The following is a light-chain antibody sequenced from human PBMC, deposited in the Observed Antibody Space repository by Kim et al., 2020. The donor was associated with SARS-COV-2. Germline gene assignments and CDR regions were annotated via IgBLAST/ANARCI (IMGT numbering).Light chain of an antibody. CDR2: DVS. CDR1: ISDVGGYNY. CDR3: SSYTSSYTVV. V-gene: IGLV2-14*03. Sequence: QSALTQPASVSGSPGQSITISCTGTISDVGGYNYVSWYQQHPGKAPKLMIYDVSSRPSGVSNRFSGSKSVNTASLTISGLQAEDEADYYCSSYTSSYTVVFGGGTKLTVL. J-gene: IGLJ2*01.